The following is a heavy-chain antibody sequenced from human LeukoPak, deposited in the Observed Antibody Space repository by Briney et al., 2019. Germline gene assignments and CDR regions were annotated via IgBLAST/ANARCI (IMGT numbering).Heavy chain of an antibody. CDR1: GLTFSSFG. J-gene: IGHJ4*02. D-gene: IGHD5-12*01. CDR3: ANRGYSGYDSYYFDH. V-gene: IGHV3-30*18. CDR2: ISYDGSDK. Sequence: GGSLRLSCAVSGLTFSSFGMHWVRQAAGKGPEWVAVISYDGSDKHYADSVRGRFTISRDNSRNTLYLQMNSLRAEDSAVYYCANRGYSGYDSYYFDHWGQGTLVTVSS.